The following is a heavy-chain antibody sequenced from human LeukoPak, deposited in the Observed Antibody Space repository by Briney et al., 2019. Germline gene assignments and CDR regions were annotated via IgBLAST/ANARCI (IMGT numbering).Heavy chain of an antibody. CDR2: IRFDGRNK. J-gene: IGHJ3*02. CDR3: VREGTFASPEAGRWIDSFDI. CDR1: GFTFSSYG. V-gene: IGHV3-30*02. Sequence: GGSLRLSCAASGFTFSSYGMHWVRQAPGKGLEWVAFIRFDGRNKYYADSVKGRFTISRDNSKNTLYLQMNTLRPGDTAVYYCVREGTFASPEAGRWIDSFDIWGQGTMVTVSS. D-gene: IGHD6-13*01.